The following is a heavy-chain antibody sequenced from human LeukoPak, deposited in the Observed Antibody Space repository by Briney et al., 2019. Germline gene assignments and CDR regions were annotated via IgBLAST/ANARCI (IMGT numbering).Heavy chain of an antibody. CDR3: ARRFDS. Sequence: GGSLRVSCVASGFSFTAYSMNWVRQAPGRGLEWISYIGPGGDIYYADSVTGRFTVSRDIAKNSLYLQMNGLRVEDTAVYYCARRFDSWGQGSPVTLSS. V-gene: IGHV3-48*01. CDR2: IGPGGDI. J-gene: IGHJ4*02. CDR1: GFSFTAYS.